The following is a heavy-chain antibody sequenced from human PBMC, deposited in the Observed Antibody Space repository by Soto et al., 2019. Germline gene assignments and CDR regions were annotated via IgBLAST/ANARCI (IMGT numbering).Heavy chain of an antibody. D-gene: IGHD2-15*01. V-gene: IGHV4-59*12. CDR1: GGSISSYY. CDR2: IYYSGST. Sequence: PSETLSLTCTVSGGSISSYYWSWIRQPPGKRLEWIGYIYYSGSTNYNPSLKSRVTISVDTSKNQFSLKLSSVTAADTAVYYCARAVATYLGTWFDPWGQGSLVTFSS. CDR3: ARAVATYLGTWFDP. J-gene: IGHJ5*02.